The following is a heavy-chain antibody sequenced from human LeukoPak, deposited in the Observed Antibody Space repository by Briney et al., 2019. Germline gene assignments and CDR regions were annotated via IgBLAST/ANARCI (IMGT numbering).Heavy chain of an antibody. V-gene: IGHV3-23*01. CDR2: ISGSGGST. CDR1: GFTFSSYA. J-gene: IGHJ4*02. CDR3: AKAPQGSLRLPQKHKFDY. D-gene: IGHD2-15*01. Sequence: GGSLRLSRAASGFTFSSYAMSWVRQAPGKGLEWVSAISGSGGSTYYADSVKGRFTISRDNSKNTLYLQMNSLRAEDTAVYYCAKAPQGSLRLPQKHKFDYWGQGTLVTVSS.